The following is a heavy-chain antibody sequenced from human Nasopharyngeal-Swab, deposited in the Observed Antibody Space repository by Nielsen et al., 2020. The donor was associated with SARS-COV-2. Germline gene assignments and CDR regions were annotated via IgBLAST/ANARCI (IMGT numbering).Heavy chain of an antibody. D-gene: IGHD1-14*01. CDR2: ISYDGSNK. CDR1: GFTFSSYG. CDR3: ARGLSITYFYYGMDV. V-gene: IGHV3-30*03. Sequence: GESLKISCAASGFTFSSYGMHWVRQAPGKGLEWVAAISYDGSNKYYADSVKGRFTISRDNAKNSLYLEMESLRVEDTAVYYCARGLSITYFYYGMDVWGQGTSVTVSS. J-gene: IGHJ6*02.